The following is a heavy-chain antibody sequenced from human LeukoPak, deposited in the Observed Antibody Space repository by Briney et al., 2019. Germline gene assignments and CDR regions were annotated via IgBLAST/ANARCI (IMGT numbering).Heavy chain of an antibody. CDR2: INHSGST. D-gene: IGHD2-2*01. CDR1: GGSFSGYY. Sequence: SETLYLTCADYGGSFSGYYWSWIRQPPGKGLEWIGEINHSGSTNYNPSLKSRVTISVDTSKNQFSLKLSSVTAADTAVYYCARGTRYCSSTSCYFSNWYFDLWGRGTLVTVSS. J-gene: IGHJ2*01. CDR3: ARGTRYCSSTSCYFSNWYFDL. V-gene: IGHV4-34*01.